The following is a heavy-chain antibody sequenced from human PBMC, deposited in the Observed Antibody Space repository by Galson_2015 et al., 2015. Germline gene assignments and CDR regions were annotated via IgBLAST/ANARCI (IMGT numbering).Heavy chain of an antibody. J-gene: IGHJ4*02. CDR1: GFTFSNSA. CDR2: IVVGSGNT. D-gene: IGHD3-3*01. V-gene: IGHV1-58*02. CDR3: AADDLSVGY. Sequence: SVKVSCKASGFTFSNSAMQWVRQARGQRLELIGWIVVGSGNTNYAQEFQERATITRDVSTSTVYMELTRLRSEDTAVYYCAADDLSVGYWGQGSLVTVSP.